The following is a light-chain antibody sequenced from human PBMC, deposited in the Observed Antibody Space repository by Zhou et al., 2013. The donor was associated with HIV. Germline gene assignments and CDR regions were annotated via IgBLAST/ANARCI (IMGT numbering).Light chain of an antibody. Sequence: EIVMTQFPGTLSVSPGERATLSCRTSQSVSSNLAWYQQKPGQAPRLLIYDASNRATGIPARFSGSGSGTDFTLTISSLEPEDFAVYYCQQRSNWPELTFGGGTKVEIK. CDR3: QQRSNWPELT. V-gene: IGKV3-11*01. J-gene: IGKJ4*01. CDR2: DAS. CDR1: QSVSSN.